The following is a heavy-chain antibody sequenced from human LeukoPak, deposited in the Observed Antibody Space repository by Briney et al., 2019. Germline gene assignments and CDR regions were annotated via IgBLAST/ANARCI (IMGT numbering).Heavy chain of an antibody. J-gene: IGHJ6*02. D-gene: IGHD3-22*01. CDR3: ARPMRLFSPPYYYGMDV. Sequence: GGSLRLSCAASGFTLSSYSMNWVRQAPGKGLEWVSYISTSSSTIFYADSVKGRFTISRDNAKNSLYLQMSSLRAEDTAVYYCARPMRLFSPPYYYGMDVWGQGTTVTVSS. CDR1: GFTLSSYS. CDR2: ISTSSSTI. V-gene: IGHV3-48*04.